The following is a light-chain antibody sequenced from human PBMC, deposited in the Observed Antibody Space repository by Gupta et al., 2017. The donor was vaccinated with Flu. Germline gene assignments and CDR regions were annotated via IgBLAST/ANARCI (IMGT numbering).Light chain of an antibody. J-gene: IGLJ1*01. CDR1: SSDVGRYKR. V-gene: IGLV2-18*02. CDR2: DVI. CDR3: SSYTTGTTYV. Sequence: VTISCTGTSSDVGRYKRVSWYQQPPGTAPKLLIYDVINRPSRVPDRFSGSRSGNTASLTISGLQAEDEADYYCSSYTTGTTYVFGSGTKVTVL.